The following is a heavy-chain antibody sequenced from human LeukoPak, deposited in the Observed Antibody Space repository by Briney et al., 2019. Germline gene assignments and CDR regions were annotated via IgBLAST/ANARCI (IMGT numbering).Heavy chain of an antibody. Sequence: PGRSLRLSCAASGFTFSSYAMHWVRQAPGKGLEWVAVISYDGSNKYYADSVKGRFTISRDNSKNTLYLQMNSLRAEDTAVYYCAKGFPDYEWGQGTLVTVSS. CDR1: GFTFSSYA. J-gene: IGHJ4*02. V-gene: IGHV3-30*04. CDR3: AKGFPDYE. CDR2: ISYDGSNK. D-gene: IGHD3-16*01.